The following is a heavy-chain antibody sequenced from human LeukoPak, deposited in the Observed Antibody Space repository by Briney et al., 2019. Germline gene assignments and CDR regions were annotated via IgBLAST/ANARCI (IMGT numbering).Heavy chain of an antibody. J-gene: IGHJ4*02. V-gene: IGHV3-21*01. CDR1: GFTFSSYS. D-gene: IGHD5-24*01. Sequence: PGGSLRLSCAASGFTFSSYSMNWVRQAPGKGLEWVSSISSSSSYIYYADSVRGRFTISRDNAKNSLYLQMNSLRAEDTAVYYCARDLAGGRWLQKFGRGNYFDYWGQGTLVTVSS. CDR2: ISSSSSYI. CDR3: ARDLAGGRWLQKFGRGNYFDY.